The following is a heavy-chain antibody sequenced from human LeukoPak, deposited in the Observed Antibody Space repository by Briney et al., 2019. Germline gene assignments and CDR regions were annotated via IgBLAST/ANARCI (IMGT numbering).Heavy chain of an antibody. J-gene: IGHJ5*02. D-gene: IGHD4-17*01. Sequence: PGGSLRLSCAASGLTGSHNYVSWVRQAPGKGLEWVSAIHTSSDTCYADSVKGRFTISRDTSKNTLYLQINSLRVEDTAVYYCIVFGDPNHWGQGTLVTVSS. CDR3: IVFGDPNH. CDR1: GLTGSHNY. CDR2: IHTSSDT. V-gene: IGHV3-53*01.